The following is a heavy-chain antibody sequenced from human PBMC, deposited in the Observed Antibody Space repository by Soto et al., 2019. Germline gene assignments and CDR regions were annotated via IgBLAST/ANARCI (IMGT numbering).Heavy chain of an antibody. V-gene: IGHV1-3*01. J-gene: IGHJ6*02. CDR3: ARCRGSSWYYGMDV. D-gene: IGHD6-13*01. CDR2: INAGSGNT. CDR1: GYTFTGYA. Sequence: ASVKVSCKASGYTFTGYAMHWVRQAPGQRLEWMGWINAGSGNTKYSQKFQGRVTITGDTSARTTYMELSSLRSEDTAVYYCARCRGSSWYYGMDVWGQGTTVTVSS.